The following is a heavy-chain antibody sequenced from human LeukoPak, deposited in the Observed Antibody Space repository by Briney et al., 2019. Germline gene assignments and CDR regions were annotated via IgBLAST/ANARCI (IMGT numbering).Heavy chain of an antibody. CDR1: GVTVSSNY. J-gene: IGHJ2*01. D-gene: IGHD1-14*01. Sequence: GGSLRLSCVASGVTVSSNYMSWVRQAPGKGLEWVANIKQDGSEKYYVDSAKGRSTISRDNAKNSLYLQMNSLRAEDTAVYYCARDPPRSQNLRYFDLWGRGTLVTVSS. CDR3: ARDPPRSQNLRYFDL. V-gene: IGHV3-7*01. CDR2: IKQDGSEK.